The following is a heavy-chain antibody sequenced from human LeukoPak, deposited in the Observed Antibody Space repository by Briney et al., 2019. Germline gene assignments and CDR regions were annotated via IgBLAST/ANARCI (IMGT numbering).Heavy chain of an antibody. V-gene: IGHV1-2*02. CDR2: IDPNSGVT. CDR3: ARVSTSGYRDWLDP. CDR1: GYTFTGYY. J-gene: IGHJ5*02. Sequence: ASVKVSCKASGYTFTGYYMHWVRQAPGQGLEWMGWIDPNSGVTNYAQKFQGRVTMTMDTFISTAYMELSRLKFDDTAVYYCARVSTSGYRDWLDPWGQGTLVTVSS. D-gene: IGHD3-9*01.